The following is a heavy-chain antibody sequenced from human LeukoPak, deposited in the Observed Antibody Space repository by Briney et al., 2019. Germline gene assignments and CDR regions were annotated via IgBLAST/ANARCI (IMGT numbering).Heavy chain of an antibody. Sequence: QXPGKGVEWVSAISGSGGSTYYGDSVKGRFTISRDNSKNTLYLQMNSLRAEDTAVYYCAKFRTIFDYWGQGTLVTVSS. CDR2: ISGSGGST. V-gene: IGHV3-23*01. CDR3: AKFRTIFDY. J-gene: IGHJ4*02. D-gene: IGHD4/OR15-4a*01.